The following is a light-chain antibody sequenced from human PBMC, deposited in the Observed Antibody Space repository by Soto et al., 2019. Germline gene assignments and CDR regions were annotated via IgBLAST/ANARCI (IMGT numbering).Light chain of an antibody. J-gene: IGKJ1*01. CDR2: GAS. CDR1: QSISSN. V-gene: IGKV1-39*01. CDR3: QQSYSTCT. Sequence: DIQMTQSPSSLSASVGDRVTITCRASQSISSNLNWYQHIPGKAPKLLIYGASSLQSGVPSRFSGSGSGTDFTLTISSLQPEYFSTYYCQQSYSTCTFGQRPRVEIK.